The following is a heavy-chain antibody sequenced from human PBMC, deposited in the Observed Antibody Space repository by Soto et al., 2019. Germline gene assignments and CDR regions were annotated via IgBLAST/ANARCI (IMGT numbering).Heavy chain of an antibody. CDR3: ALLSYYDSSGYYSSYFDP. CDR2: INPSGGST. V-gene: IGHV1-46*03. Sequence: ASVNVSCKASGYTFTSYYMHWVRQAPGQGLEWMGIINPSGGSTSYAQKFQGRVTMTRDTSTSTVYMELSSLRSEDTAVYYCALLSYYDSSGYYSSYFDPWGQGTLVTVSS. J-gene: IGHJ5*02. CDR1: GYTFTSYY. D-gene: IGHD3-22*01.